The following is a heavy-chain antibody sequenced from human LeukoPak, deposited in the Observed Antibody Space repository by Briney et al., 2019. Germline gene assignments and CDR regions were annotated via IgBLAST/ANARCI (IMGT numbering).Heavy chain of an antibody. Sequence: SETLSLTCTVSGGSISSYYWSWIRQPAGKGLDLIGRIYTSGSTNYNPSLKSRVTMSVDTSKNQFSLKLSSVTAADTAVYYCARSGRGYYDSSGYSLLFDYWGQGTLVTVSS. CDR2: IYTSGST. J-gene: IGHJ4*02. V-gene: IGHV4-4*07. CDR1: GGSISSYY. CDR3: ARSGRGYYDSSGYSLLFDY. D-gene: IGHD3-22*01.